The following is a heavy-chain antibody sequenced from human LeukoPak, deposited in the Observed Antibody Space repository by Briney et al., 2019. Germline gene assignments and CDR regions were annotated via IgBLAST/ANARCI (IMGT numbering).Heavy chain of an antibody. V-gene: IGHV4-34*01. Sequence: SETLSLTCAVYGGSFSGYYWSWIRQPPGKGLEWIGEINHSGSTNYNPSLKSRVTISVDTSKNQFSLKLSSVTAADTAVYYCARDPYLDIVVVPAAIYYGMDAWGQGTTVTVSS. CDR3: ARDPYLDIVVVPAAIYYGMDA. J-gene: IGHJ6*02. D-gene: IGHD2-2*03. CDR2: INHSGST. CDR1: GGSFSGYY.